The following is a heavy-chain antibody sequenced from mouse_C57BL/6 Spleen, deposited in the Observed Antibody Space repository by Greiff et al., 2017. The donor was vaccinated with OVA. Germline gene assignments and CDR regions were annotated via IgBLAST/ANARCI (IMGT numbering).Heavy chain of an antibody. D-gene: IGHD2-4*01. Sequence: VQLQQPGAELVKPGASVKLSCKASGYTFTSYWMHWVKQRPGQGLEWIGMIHPNSGSTNYNEKFKSKATLTVDKSSSTAYMQLSSLTSEDSAVYYCARYDYDGGVYFDYWGQGTTLTVSS. CDR2: IHPNSGST. CDR3: ARYDYDGGVYFDY. J-gene: IGHJ2*01. CDR1: GYTFTSYW. V-gene: IGHV1-64*01.